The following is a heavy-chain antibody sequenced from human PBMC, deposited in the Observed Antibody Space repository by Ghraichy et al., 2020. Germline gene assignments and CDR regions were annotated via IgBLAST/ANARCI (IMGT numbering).Heavy chain of an antibody. D-gene: IGHD3-3*01. CDR1: GYTFTGYY. Sequence: ASVKVSCKASGYTFTGYYMHLVRQAPGQGLEWMGWINPNSGGTNYAQKFQGKVTMTSDTSISTAYMELSSLRSDDTAVYYCASSVTISPQVDYWGQGTLVTVSS. CDR2: INPNSGGT. J-gene: IGHJ4*02. V-gene: IGHV1-2*02. CDR3: ASSVTISPQVDY.